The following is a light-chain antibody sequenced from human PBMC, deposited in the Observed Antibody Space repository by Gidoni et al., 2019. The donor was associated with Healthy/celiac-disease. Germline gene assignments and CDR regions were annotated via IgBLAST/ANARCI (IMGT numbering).Light chain of an antibody. J-gene: IGLJ2*01. CDR2: QES. V-gene: IGLV3-1*01. CDR3: QAWDSSTVV. Sequence: SYALTQPPSVSVSPGQTASITCPGDKSGDKYACWYQQKPGQSPVLVIYQESKRPSGIPERFSGSNSGNTATLTISGTQAMDEADYYCQAWDSSTVVFGGGTKLTVL. CDR1: KSGDKY.